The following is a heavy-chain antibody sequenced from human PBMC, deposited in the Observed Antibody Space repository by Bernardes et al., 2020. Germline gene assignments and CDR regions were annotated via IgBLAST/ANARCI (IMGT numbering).Heavy chain of an antibody. D-gene: IGHD3-22*01. CDR1: GGSISSSSYY. CDR3: ARLGPGAYYYDSSGRDY. CDR2: IYYSGST. V-gene: IGHV4-39*01. J-gene: IGHJ4*02. Sequence: SETLSLTCTVSGGSISSSSYYWGWIRQPPGKGLEWIGSIYYSGSTYYNPSLKSRVTISVDTSKNQFSLKLSSVTAADTAVYYCARLGPGAYYYDSSGRDYWGQGTLVTVSS.